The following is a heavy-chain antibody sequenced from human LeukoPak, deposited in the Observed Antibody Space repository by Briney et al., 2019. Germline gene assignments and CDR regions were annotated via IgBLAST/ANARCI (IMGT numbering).Heavy chain of an antibody. CDR1: GGSISSSNW. V-gene: IGHV4-4*02. Sequence: PSGTLSLTCAVSGGSISSSNWWSWVRQPPGKGLEWIGEIYHSGSTNYNPSLKSRVTISVDKHKNQFSLTLTALTAADTAVYYCAKSGDGYNYPFDYWGQGTLVTVSS. J-gene: IGHJ4*02. D-gene: IGHD5-24*01. CDR3: AKSGDGYNYPFDY. CDR2: IYHSGST.